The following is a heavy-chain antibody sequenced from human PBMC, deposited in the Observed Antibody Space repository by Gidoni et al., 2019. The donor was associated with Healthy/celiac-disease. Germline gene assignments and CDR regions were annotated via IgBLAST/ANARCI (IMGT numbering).Heavy chain of an antibody. V-gene: IGHV3-64D*09. CDR2: ISSNGGST. Sequence: EVQLVESGGGLVQPGGSLRLSCSASGFTFSSYAMHWVRQAPGKGLEYVSAISSNGGSTYYADSVKGRFTISRDNSKNTLYLQMSSLRAEDTAVYYCVKDGIEYSSSWYVWFDPWGQGTLVTVSS. D-gene: IGHD6-13*01. CDR3: VKDGIEYSSSWYVWFDP. CDR1: GFTFSSYA. J-gene: IGHJ5*02.